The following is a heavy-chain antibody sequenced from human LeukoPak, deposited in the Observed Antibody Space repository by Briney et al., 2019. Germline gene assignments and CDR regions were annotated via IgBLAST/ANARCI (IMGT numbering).Heavy chain of an antibody. CDR2: IYTSGST. CDR1: GGSIGSGSYY. J-gene: IGHJ3*02. D-gene: IGHD1-26*01. V-gene: IGHV4-61*02. Sequence: SETLSLTCTVSGGSIGSGSYYWSWIRQPAGKGLEWIGRIYTSGSTNYNSSLKSRVTISVDTSKNQFSLKLSSVTAADTAVYYCARVRNGEWELLYAFDIWGQGTMVTVSS. CDR3: ARVRNGEWELLYAFDI.